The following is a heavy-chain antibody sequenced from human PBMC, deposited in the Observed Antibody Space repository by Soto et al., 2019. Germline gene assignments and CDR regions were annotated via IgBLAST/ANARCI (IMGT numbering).Heavy chain of an antibody. V-gene: IGHV3-23*01. Sequence: GSLRVSSAAADFIFSRYAMNWVRQAAGKGLQWVAGLGPDGRNKFYVESVRGRFTISRDNSRNTLYLQMSSVRAEDTAVYFCVKQLTTWTDSFFDFWGQGSQVTVSS. D-gene: IGHD4-17*01. CDR1: DFIFSRYA. CDR3: VKQLTTWTDSFFDF. J-gene: IGHJ4*02. CDR2: LGPDGRNK.